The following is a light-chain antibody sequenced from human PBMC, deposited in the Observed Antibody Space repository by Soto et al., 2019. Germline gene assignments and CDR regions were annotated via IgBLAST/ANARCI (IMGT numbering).Light chain of an antibody. CDR2: GNI. CDR3: QSYDTSLSASV. CDR1: SSNIGADSD. V-gene: IGLV1-40*01. J-gene: IGLJ2*01. Sequence: QAVVTQPPSVSGAPGQGVTISCAGSSSNIGADSDVHWYQLLPGAAPKLLIYGNIHRPSGVPDRFSGSKFGTSASLAIAGLQAEDEADYYCQSYDTSLSASVFGGGTKVTVL.